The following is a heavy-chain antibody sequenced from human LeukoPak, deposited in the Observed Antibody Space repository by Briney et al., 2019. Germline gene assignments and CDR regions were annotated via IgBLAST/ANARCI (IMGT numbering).Heavy chain of an antibody. CDR1: GGSFSGYY. J-gene: IGHJ5*02. V-gene: IGHV4-34*01. Sequence: SETLSLACAVYGGSFSGYYWSWIRQPPGKGLEWIGEINHSGSTNYNPSLKSRVTISVDTSKNQFSLKLSSVTAADTAVYYCARKSLQTQDGFDPWGQGTLVTVSS. CDR3: ARKSLQTQDGFDP. CDR2: INHSGST.